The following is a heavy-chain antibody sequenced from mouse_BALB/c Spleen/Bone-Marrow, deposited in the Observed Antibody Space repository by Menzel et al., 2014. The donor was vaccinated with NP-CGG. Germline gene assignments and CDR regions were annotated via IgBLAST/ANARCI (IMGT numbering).Heavy chain of an antibody. D-gene: IGHD2-2*01. J-gene: IGHJ3*01. CDR1: GYTFTYYT. Sequence: QVQLKESGAELARPGASVKMSCKASGYTFTYYTMYWVKQRPGQGLEWIGYINPNSDYTNYNQKFKDKATLTADKSPSTAYMQLSSLTSEDSAVYYCAREVYGSWFAYWGQGTLVTVSA. CDR2: INPNSDYT. CDR3: AREVYGSWFAY. V-gene: IGHV1-4*01.